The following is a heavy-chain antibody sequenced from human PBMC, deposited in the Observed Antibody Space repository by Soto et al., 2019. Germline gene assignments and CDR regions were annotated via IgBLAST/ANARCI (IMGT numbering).Heavy chain of an antibody. CDR1: GGSISSGGYY. D-gene: IGHD3-10*01. CDR2: IYYSGST. J-gene: IGHJ4*02. Sequence: QVQLQESCPGLVKPSQTLSLTCTVSGGSISSGGYYWSWIRQHPGKGLEWIGYIYYSGSTYYNPSLKSRVTISVDTSKNQFSLKLSSVTAADTAVYYCATTPLWFGELFFDYWGQGTLVTVSS. V-gene: IGHV4-31*03. CDR3: ATTPLWFGELFFDY.